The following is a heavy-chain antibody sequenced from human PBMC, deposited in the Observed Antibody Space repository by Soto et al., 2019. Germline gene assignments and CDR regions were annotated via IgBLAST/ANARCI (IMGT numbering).Heavy chain of an antibody. CDR3: ARDRSVANPRNYYYYGMDV. J-gene: IGHJ6*02. CDR2: IYSGGST. CDR1: GFTVSSNY. D-gene: IGHD2-15*01. V-gene: IGHV3-53*01. Sequence: HPGGSLRLSCAASGFTVSSNYMSWVRQAPGKGLEWVSVIYSGGSTYYADSVKGRFTISRDNSKNTLYLQMNSLRAEDTAVYYCARDRSVANPRNYYYYGMDVWGQGTTVTVSS.